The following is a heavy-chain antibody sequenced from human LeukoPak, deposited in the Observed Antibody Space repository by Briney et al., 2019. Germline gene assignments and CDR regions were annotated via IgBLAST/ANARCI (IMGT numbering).Heavy chain of an antibody. J-gene: IGHJ6*02. CDR2: ISAYNGNT. Sequence: ASVKVSCKASGYTFTSYGISWVRQAPGQGLEGMGWISAYNGNTNYAQKRQGKVTMTTDTSTSTAFLELRSLRSDDTAVYYCARYELYCSSTSCYASYYYYGMDVWGQGTTVTVSS. D-gene: IGHD2-2*01. CDR3: ARYELYCSSTSCYASYYYYGMDV. V-gene: IGHV1-18*01. CDR1: GYTFTSYG.